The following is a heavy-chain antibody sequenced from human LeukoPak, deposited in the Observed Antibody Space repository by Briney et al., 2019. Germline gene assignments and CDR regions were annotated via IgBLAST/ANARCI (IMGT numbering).Heavy chain of an antibody. CDR1: GFTFTKCA. Sequence: GGSLRLSCVASGFTFTKCAMSWIRQAPGKGLEWVALITATGDTAYYADSVKGRFTISRDNSRNTVYMQMDGLRAEDAAIYYCAGDRNSDWYSPLDYWGQGSQVTVSP. CDR2: ITATGDTA. V-gene: IGHV3-23*01. J-gene: IGHJ4*02. CDR3: AGDRNSDWYSPLDY. D-gene: IGHD6-19*01.